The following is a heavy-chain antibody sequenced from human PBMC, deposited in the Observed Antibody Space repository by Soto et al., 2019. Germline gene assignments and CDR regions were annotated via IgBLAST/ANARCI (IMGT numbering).Heavy chain of an antibody. CDR3: ASSKIAFQNWFAP. CDR2: IYYSGST. Sequence: SETLSLPCTVSGGSISSSSYYGGWIRHPPGKGLEWIGSIYYSGSTYYNPSLKSRVTISVDTSKNQFSLKLSSVTAADTAVYYCASSKIAFQNWFAPRGQGTLVPVSS. V-gene: IGHV4-39*01. CDR1: GGSISSSSYY. J-gene: IGHJ5*02.